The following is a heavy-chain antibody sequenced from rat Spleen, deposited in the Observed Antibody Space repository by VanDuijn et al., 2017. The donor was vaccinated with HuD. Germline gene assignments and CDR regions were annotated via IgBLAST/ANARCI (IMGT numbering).Heavy chain of an antibody. J-gene: IGHJ3*01. D-gene: IGHD1-12*01. Sequence: EVQLVESGGGLVQPGRSLKLSCAASGFTFSDYNMAWVRQAPKKGLEWVAAITYDVSTTYYRDSVKGRFTISRDNAKSTLYLQVDSLRSEDTATYYCARPLDHYFDVYWFAYWGQGTLVTVSS. CDR2: ITYDVSTT. V-gene: IGHV5-7*01. CDR3: ARPLDHYFDVYWFAY. CDR1: GFTFSDYN.